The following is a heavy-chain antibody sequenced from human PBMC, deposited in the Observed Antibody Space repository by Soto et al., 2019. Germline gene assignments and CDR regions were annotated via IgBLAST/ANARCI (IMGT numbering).Heavy chain of an antibody. J-gene: IGHJ4*02. CDR2: VKSRIDDETT. CDR1: GFIFRNAW. CDR3: PTSKGSGVVAFDY. Sequence: EGRLVESGGGLVKPEESLRLSCAASGFIFRNAWMNWVRQAPGKGLEWVGRVKSRIDDETTDYAAPVKGRFSITRDDSNSVVYVQMNSLRMEDTALYFCPTSKGSGVVAFDYWGPGTVVTVSS. D-gene: IGHD2-15*01. V-gene: IGHV3-15*07.